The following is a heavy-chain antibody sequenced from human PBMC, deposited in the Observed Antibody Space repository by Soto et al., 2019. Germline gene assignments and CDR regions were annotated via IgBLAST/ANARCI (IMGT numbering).Heavy chain of an antibody. Sequence: EVQLVASGGGLVQPGGSLRLSCAASGFTVSSYLRHGVRQAPGKGLVWVSRINSDGSSTSFADSVKGRFTISRDNAKNTLYLQMNSLRAEDTAVYYCARVNYGDYGGVYDYWGQGTLVTVSS. CDR2: INSDGSST. V-gene: IGHV3-74*01. CDR1: GFTVSSYL. D-gene: IGHD4-17*01. CDR3: ARVNYGDYGGVYDY. J-gene: IGHJ4*02.